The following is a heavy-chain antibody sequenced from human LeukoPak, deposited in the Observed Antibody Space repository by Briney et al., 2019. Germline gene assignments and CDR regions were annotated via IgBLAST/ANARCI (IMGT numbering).Heavy chain of an antibody. CDR3: ARVNCSSTSCYSPGYYYYGMDV. CDR2: INPNSGGT. D-gene: IGHD2-2*01. Sequence: ASVKVSCKASGYTFTGYYMHWVRQAPGQGLEWMGRINPNSGGTNYAQKFQGRVTMTRDTSISTAYMELSRLRSDDTAVYYCARVNCSSTSCYSPGYYYYGMDVWGQGTTVTVSS. V-gene: IGHV1-2*06. J-gene: IGHJ6*02. CDR1: GYTFTGYY.